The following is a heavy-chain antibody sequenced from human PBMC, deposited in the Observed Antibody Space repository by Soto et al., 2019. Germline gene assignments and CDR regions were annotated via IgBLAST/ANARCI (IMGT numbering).Heavy chain of an antibody. CDR1: VGSFSCYY. D-gene: IGHD6-13*01. CDR3: ARGMGSSWYRDYYYYGMDV. J-gene: IGHJ6*02. Sequence: PSETLSLTCAVYVGSFSCYYWSWIRQPPGKGLEWIGEINHSGSTNYNPSLKSRVTISVDTSKNQFSLRLSSVTAADTAVYYCARGMGSSWYRDYYYYGMDVWGQGTTVTVSS. CDR2: INHSGST. V-gene: IGHV4-34*01.